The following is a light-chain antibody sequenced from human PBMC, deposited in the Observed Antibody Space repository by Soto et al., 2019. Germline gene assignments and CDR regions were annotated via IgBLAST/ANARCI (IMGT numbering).Light chain of an antibody. Sequence: QSVLTQPASVSGSPGQSITISCTGTSSDVGGYNYLSWYQQHPGKAPKLMIYEVSNRPSGVSNRFSGSKSGNTASLTISGLRAEDEADYSCSSYTSSSTRVFGTGTKVTVL. CDR3: SSYTSSSTRV. J-gene: IGLJ1*01. CDR2: EVS. CDR1: SSDVGGYNY. V-gene: IGLV2-14*01.